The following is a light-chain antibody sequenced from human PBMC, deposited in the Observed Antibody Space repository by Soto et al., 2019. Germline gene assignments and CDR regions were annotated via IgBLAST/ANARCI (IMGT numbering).Light chain of an antibody. CDR1: QSVSSSY. CDR3: QQYGSSIT. V-gene: IGKV3-20*01. Sequence: EVMLTQSPGTLSLSPGERATLSCRASQSVSSSYLAWYQQKPGQAPRLLIYGASSRATGIPDRFSGSGSGTDFTLTISRLEPEDFAVYYCQQYGSSITFGQGTRLAN. J-gene: IGKJ5*01. CDR2: GAS.